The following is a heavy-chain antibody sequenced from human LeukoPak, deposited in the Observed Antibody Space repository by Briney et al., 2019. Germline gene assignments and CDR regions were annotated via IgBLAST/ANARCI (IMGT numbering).Heavy chain of an antibody. CDR2: ISGSGDNT. V-gene: IGHV3-23*01. D-gene: IGHD3-22*01. Sequence: GGSLRLSCAASGFTFSSYSMSWVRQAPGKGLEWVSGISGSGDNTYYADSVKGRFTISRDNSKNTLYVQVNSLGTEDTAAYYCAKGSYYDSSGSFYFDYWGQGTLVTVSS. CDR3: AKGSYYDSSGSFYFDY. J-gene: IGHJ4*02. CDR1: GFTFSSYS.